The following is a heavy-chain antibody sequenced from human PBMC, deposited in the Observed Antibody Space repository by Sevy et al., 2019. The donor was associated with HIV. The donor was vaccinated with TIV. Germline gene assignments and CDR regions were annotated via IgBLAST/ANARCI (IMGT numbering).Heavy chain of an antibody. V-gene: IGHV1-18*01. CDR3: ARAYCSGGRCYSLAY. J-gene: IGHJ4*02. Sequence: ASVKVSCKTSGYTFTNYRIFWVRQAPGRGPESMGWISPHNGDTRYAQKFQGRVTLITDTSTTTAYMELRSLRSDDSALYYCARAYCSGGRCYSLAYWGQGTLVTVSS. CDR1: GYTFTNYR. CDR2: ISPHNGDT. D-gene: IGHD2-15*01.